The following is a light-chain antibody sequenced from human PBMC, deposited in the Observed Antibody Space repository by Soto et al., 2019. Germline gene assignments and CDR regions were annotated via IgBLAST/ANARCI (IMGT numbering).Light chain of an antibody. CDR3: QNYNRVPSMA. V-gene: IGKV1-27*01. CDR2: AAS. CDR1: QGISNY. J-gene: IGKJ1*01. Sequence: DIQMTQSPSSLSASVGDRVTITCRASQGISNYLAWYQQKPGKVPKLLIYAASTLQSGVPSRFSGSGSGTAFSLTISSVQPEDVATYDCQNYNRVPSMAFGQGTKVEIK.